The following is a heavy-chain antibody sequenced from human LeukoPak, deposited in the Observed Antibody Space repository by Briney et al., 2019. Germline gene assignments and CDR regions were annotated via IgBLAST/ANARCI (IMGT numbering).Heavy chain of an antibody. CDR3: VRGPNSSNWYGSEYFQH. V-gene: IGHV3-7*04. D-gene: IGHD6-13*01. Sequence: GGSLRLSCAASGFTFSSYWMSWVRQAPGKGLEWVANIKQDGSEKYYVDSVKGRFTISRDNAKNSLYLQMNSLRAEDTAVYYCVRGPNSSNWYGSEYFQHWGQGTLVTVSS. CDR1: GFTFSSYW. CDR2: IKQDGSEK. J-gene: IGHJ1*01.